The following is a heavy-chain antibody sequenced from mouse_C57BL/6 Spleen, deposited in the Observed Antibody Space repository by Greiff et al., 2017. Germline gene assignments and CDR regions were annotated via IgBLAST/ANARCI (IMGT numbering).Heavy chain of an antibody. D-gene: IGHD1-1*01. CDR2: IDPEDGDT. V-gene: IGHV14-1*01. Sequence: LVESGAELVRPGASVKLSCTASGFNIKDYYMHWVKQRPEQGLEWIGRIDPEDGDTEYAPKFQGKATMTADTASNTAYLQLSSLTSEDTAVYYCTTGYYGSYWYCDVWGTGTTVTVSS. CDR3: TTGYYGSYWYCDV. J-gene: IGHJ1*03. CDR1: GFNIKDYY.